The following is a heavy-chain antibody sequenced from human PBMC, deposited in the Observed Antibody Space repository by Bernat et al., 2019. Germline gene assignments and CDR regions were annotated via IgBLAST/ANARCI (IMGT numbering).Heavy chain of an antibody. CDR1: GFTFSSYA. CDR2: ISYDGSNK. J-gene: IGHJ3*02. Sequence: QVQLVESGGGVVQPGRSLRLSCAASGFTFSSYAMHWVRQAPGKGLEWVAVISYDGSNKYYADSVKGRFTISRDNSKNTLYLQMNSLRAEDTAVYYCARSIQSFDIWGQGTMVTVSS. V-gene: IGHV3-30*07. CDR3: ARSIQSFDI. D-gene: IGHD4-11*01.